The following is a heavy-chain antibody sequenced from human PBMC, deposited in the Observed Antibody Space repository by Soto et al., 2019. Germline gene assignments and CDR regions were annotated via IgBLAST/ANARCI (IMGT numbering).Heavy chain of an antibody. J-gene: IGHJ6*02. CDR2: IYYSGST. D-gene: IGHD3-22*01. CDR3: ARDPVNTYYYDSSGYYYYYGMDV. Sequence: SETLSLTCTVSGGSISSGDYYWSWIRQPPGKGLEWIGYIYYSGSTYYNPSPKSRVTISVDTSKNQFSLKLSSVTAADTAVYYCARDPVNTYYYDSSGYYYYYGMDVWGQGTTVTVSS. CDR1: GGSISSGDYY. V-gene: IGHV4-30-4*01.